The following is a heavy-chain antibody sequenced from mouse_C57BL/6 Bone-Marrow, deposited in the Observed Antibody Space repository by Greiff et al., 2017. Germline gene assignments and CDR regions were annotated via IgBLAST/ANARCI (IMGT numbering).Heavy chain of an antibody. CDR3: ARVLWLRYYAMDY. J-gene: IGHJ4*01. CDR1: GYTFTSYT. Sequence: QVQLQQSGAELARPGASVKMSCKASGYTFTSYTMHWVKQRPGQGLEWIGYINPSSGYTKYNQKFKDKATLTADKSSSTAYMQLSSLTSEDSAVXSCARVLWLRYYAMDYWGQGTSVTVSS. V-gene: IGHV1-4*01. CDR2: INPSSGYT. D-gene: IGHD2-2*01.